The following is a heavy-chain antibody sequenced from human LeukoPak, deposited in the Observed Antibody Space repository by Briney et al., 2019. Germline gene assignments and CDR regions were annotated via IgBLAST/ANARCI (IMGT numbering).Heavy chain of an antibody. CDR1: GFTFSSYS. D-gene: IGHD6-13*01. V-gene: IGHV3-21*01. Sequence: GRSLRLSCAASGFTFSSYSMNWVRQAPGKGLEWVSSISSSSSYIYYADSVKGRFTISRDNAKNSLYLQMNSLRAEDTAVYYCARGFLEAAAGSPNWFDPWGQGTLVTVSS. CDR3: ARGFLEAAAGSPNWFDP. J-gene: IGHJ5*02. CDR2: ISSSSSYI.